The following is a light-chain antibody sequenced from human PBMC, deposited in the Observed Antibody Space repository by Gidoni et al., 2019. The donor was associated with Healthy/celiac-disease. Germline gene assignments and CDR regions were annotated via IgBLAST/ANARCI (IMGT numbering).Light chain of an antibody. Sequence: ELVFTQSPATLSLSPGERAALSCRASQSVSSYLAWYQQKPGQAPRLLIYDASNRATGIPARFSGSGSGTDFTLTISSLEPEDFAVYYCQQRSNWPPITFGGGTKVEIK. CDR2: DAS. J-gene: IGKJ4*01. CDR3: QQRSNWPPIT. CDR1: QSVSSY. V-gene: IGKV3-11*01.